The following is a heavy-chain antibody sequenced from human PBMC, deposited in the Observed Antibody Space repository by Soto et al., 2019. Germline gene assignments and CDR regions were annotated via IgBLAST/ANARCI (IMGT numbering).Heavy chain of an antibody. CDR1: GGTFSTYS. D-gene: IGHD3-22*01. Sequence: QVQLVQSAAEVKKPGSSVKVSCQASGGTFSTYSISWVRQAPGQGLEWMGAIIPIFTAANYAQKFQGRVSTTADKSTTTADMEQSSLRSEDTAVYYCARAKTNYDRSGYYWGHFAYWGQGTLVTVSS. CDR3: ARAKTNYDRSGYYWGHFAY. J-gene: IGHJ4*02. CDR2: IIPIFTAA. V-gene: IGHV1-69*06.